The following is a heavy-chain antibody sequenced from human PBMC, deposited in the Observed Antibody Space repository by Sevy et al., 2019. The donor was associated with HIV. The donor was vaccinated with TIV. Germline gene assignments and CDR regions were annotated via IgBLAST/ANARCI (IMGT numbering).Heavy chain of an antibody. Sequence: GGSLRLSCAASGLTFSNAWMSWVRQAPGKGLEWVGGIKSKTDGGTTDYAAPVKGRFTISRDDSKNTLYLQMNSLKTEDTAVYYCTTVSQVGATAGYFDYWGQGTLVTVSS. CDR1: GLTFSNAW. D-gene: IGHD1-26*01. V-gene: IGHV3-15*01. CDR2: IKSKTDGGTT. CDR3: TTVSQVGATAGYFDY. J-gene: IGHJ4*02.